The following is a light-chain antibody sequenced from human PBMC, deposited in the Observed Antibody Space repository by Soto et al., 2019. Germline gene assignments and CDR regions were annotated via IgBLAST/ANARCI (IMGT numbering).Light chain of an antibody. V-gene: IGKV3-15*01. CDR1: QSVSSN. J-gene: IGKJ1*01. CDR2: GAS. CDR3: QQYNNWRT. Sequence: EIVMTQSPATLSVSPGESATLSCRASQSVSSNLAWYQQKPGQAPRLLIYGASTRATGIPARFSGSGSGTKFTLTISSLQSEDFAVYYCQQYNNWRTFGQGTKVDIK.